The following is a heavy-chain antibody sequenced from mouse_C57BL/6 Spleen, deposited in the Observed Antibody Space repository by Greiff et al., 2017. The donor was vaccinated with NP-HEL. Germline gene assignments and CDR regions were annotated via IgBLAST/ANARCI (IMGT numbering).Heavy chain of an antibody. J-gene: IGHJ4*01. CDR1: GFTFKNSY. Sequence: VQLKQSGAELVKPGASVKFSCKASGFTFKNSYMHWVKQRPEQGLEWIGRIYPGDGETNYHRKFQGKAPITADTSSKASYLQLSSLTSEDTAVYYCARGENYAMDYWGQGTSVTVSS. V-gene: IGHV14-2*02. CDR2: IYPGDGET. CDR3: ARGENYAMDY.